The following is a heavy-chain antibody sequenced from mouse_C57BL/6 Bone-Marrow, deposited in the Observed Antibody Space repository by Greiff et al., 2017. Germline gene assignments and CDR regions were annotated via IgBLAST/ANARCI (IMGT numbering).Heavy chain of an antibody. V-gene: IGHV5-17*01. D-gene: IGHD2-4*01. CDR3: ARGYDYEGYFDV. Sequence: EVQLVESGGGLVKPGGSLKLSCAASGFTFSDYGMHWVRQAPEKGLEWVAYISSGSSTIYYAATVKGRFTISRDNAKNTLFLQMTSLRSEDTAMYYCARGYDYEGYFDVWGTGTTVTVAS. J-gene: IGHJ1*03. CDR1: GFTFSDYG. CDR2: ISSGSSTI.